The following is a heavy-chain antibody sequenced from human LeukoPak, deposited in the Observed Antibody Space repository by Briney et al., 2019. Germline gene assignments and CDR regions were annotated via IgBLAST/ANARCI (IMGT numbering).Heavy chain of an antibody. CDR2: IKSDGSST. CDR1: GFTFSSYW. Sequence: GGSLRLSCAASGFTFSSYWMHWVRQAPGKGLVWVSRIKSDGSSTSYAGSVKGRFTTSRDNAKNTLYLQMNSLRGEDTAVYYCAADTDYGGYSRFDYWGQGTLVTVFS. V-gene: IGHV3-74*01. CDR3: AADTDYGGYSRFDY. J-gene: IGHJ4*02. D-gene: IGHD4-17*01.